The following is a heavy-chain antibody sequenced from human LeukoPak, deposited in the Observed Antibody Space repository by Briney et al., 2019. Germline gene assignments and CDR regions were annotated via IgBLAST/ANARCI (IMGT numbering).Heavy chain of an antibody. CDR2: INHSGST. CDR3: ARDKAAAGLRTFDY. D-gene: IGHD6-13*01. Sequence: SETLSLTCAVYGGSFSGYYWSWIRQPPGKGLEWIGEINHSGSTNYNPSLKSRVTISVDTSKNQISLKLSSVTAADTAVYYCARDKAAAGLRTFDYWGQGTLDTVSS. CDR1: GGSFSGYY. V-gene: IGHV4-34*01. J-gene: IGHJ4*02.